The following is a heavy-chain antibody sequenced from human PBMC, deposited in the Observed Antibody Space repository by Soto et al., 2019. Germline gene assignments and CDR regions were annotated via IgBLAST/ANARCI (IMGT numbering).Heavy chain of an antibody. Sequence: EVQLLESGGALVQPGESLRLSCAGSGYTFSSYAMTWVRQAPGKGLEWVSGISYNGVDTYYTDSVRGRFTISRDNSKNTLYLQMRSLRVDDTAVYYCSKRIAASGSGWAHWGQGTLVTVSA. J-gene: IGHJ4*02. D-gene: IGHD6-13*01. CDR3: SKRIAASGSGWAH. CDR1: GYTFSSYA. CDR2: ISYNGVDT. V-gene: IGHV3-23*01.